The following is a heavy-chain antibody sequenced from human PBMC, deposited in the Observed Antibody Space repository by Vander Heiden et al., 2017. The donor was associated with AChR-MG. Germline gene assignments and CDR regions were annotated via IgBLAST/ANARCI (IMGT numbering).Heavy chain of an antibody. V-gene: IGHV3-23*01. CDR3: AKDPNRWKMATILAIEDY. D-gene: IGHD5-12*01. CDR1: GFTFSRYA. J-gene: IGHJ4*02. Sequence: EVQLLESGGGLVQPGGSLRLSCAASGFTFSRYAWSWVRQAPGKGLEWVSAISGSGGSTYYADSVKGRFTISRDNSKNTLYLQMNSLRAEDTAVYYCAKDPNRWKMATILAIEDYWGQGTLVTVSS. CDR2: ISGSGGST.